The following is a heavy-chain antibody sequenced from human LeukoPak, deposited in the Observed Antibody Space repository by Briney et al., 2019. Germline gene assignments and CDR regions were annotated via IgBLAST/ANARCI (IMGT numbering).Heavy chain of an antibody. CDR3: ARGPRGQRFDY. V-gene: IGHV1-46*02. D-gene: IGHD1-1*01. Sequence: ASVKVSCKASGYTFNTYYIHWVRQAPGQGLEWMGLINPGGGDTSYAQNLEGRVTMTRDTSTSTVYLELSNLRPEDTAVYYCARGPRGQRFDYWAQRTLVAVSS. J-gene: IGHJ4*02. CDR1: GYTFNTYY. CDR2: INPGGGDT.